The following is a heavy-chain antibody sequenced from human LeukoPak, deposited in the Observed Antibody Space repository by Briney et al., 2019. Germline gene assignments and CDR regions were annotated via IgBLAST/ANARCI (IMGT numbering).Heavy chain of an antibody. J-gene: IGHJ4*02. D-gene: IGHD4-23*01. CDR3: AKDQTTVVTLGFDY. V-gene: IGHV3-9*03. CDR1: GFTFDDYA. CDR2: ISWNSGSI. Sequence: TGGSLRLSCAASGFTFDDYAMHWVRQAPGKGLEWVSGISWNSGSIGYADSVKGRFTISRDNAKNSLYLQMNSLRAEDMALYYCAKDQTTVVTLGFDYWGQGTLVTVSS.